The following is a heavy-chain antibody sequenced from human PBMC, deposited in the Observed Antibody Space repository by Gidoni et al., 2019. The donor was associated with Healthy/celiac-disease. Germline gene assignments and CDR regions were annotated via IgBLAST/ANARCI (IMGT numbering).Heavy chain of an antibody. J-gene: IGHJ4*02. CDR3: AKDAADYYGSGSYPHY. Sequence: QVQLVESGGGVVQPGGSLRLSCAASGFTFSSYGMHWVRQAPGKGLEWVAFIRYDGSNKYYADSVKGRFTISRDNSKNTLYLQMNSLRAEDTAVYYCAKDAADYYGSGSYPHYWGQGTLVTVSS. D-gene: IGHD3-10*01. CDR1: GFTFSSYG. CDR2: IRYDGSNK. V-gene: IGHV3-30*02.